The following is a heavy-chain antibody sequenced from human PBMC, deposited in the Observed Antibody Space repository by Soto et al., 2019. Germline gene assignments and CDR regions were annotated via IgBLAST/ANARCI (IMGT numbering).Heavy chain of an antibody. CDR3: AREDYGDYQIDY. V-gene: IGHV1-46*01. D-gene: IGHD4-17*01. CDR2: IDPSGGST. CDR1: GYTFTSYY. Sequence: ASVKVSCKASGYTFTSYYMHWVRQAPGQGLEWMGIIDPSGGSTSYAQKFQGRVTMTRDTSTSTVYMELSSLRSEDTAVYYCAREDYGDYQIDYWGQGTLVNVSS. J-gene: IGHJ4*02.